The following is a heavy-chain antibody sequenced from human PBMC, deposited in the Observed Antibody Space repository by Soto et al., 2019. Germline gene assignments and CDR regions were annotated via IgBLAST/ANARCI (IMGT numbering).Heavy chain of an antibody. D-gene: IGHD1-1*01. CDR1: GGYISTSSSY. V-gene: IGHV4-39*01. J-gene: IGHJ6*03. Sequence: SETMSLTCTVSGGYISTSSSYWGRIHKAPGKGLEWIGSIFYSGSTYYNPALKSRVTISVDTSKNQFSLKLSSVTAADTAVYYCARQPGTYYYYYMDVWGKGTTVTVSS. CDR3: ARQPGTYYYYYMDV. CDR2: IFYSGST.